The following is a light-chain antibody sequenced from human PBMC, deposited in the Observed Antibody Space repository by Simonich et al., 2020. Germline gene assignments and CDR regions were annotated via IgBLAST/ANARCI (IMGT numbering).Light chain of an antibody. V-gene: IGLV2-14*01. CDR1: SSDVSGSNY. Sequence: QSALTQPASVSGSPGQSITISCTGTSSDVSGSNYVSWYQQHPGKAPKLMSYDVSERPSGVSNRFTGYKAGNTASLTISGLQAEDEADYYCSSDTSSSTWVFGGGTKLTVL. J-gene: IGLJ3*02. CDR2: DVS. CDR3: SSDTSSSTWV.